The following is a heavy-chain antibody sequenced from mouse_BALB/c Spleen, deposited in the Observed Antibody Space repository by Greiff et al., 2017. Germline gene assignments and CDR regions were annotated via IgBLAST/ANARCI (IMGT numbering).Heavy chain of an antibody. CDR2: IDPENGDT. CDR3: NNYGNYWFAY. J-gene: IGHJ3*01. V-gene: IGHV14-4*02. CDR1: GFNIKDYY. D-gene: IGHD2-1*01. Sequence: EVQRVESGAELVRSGASVKLSCTASGFNIKDYYMHWVKQRPEQGLEWIGWIDPENGDTEYAPKFQGKATMTADTSSNTAYLQLSSLTSEDTAVYYCNNYGNYWFAYWGQGTLVTVSA.